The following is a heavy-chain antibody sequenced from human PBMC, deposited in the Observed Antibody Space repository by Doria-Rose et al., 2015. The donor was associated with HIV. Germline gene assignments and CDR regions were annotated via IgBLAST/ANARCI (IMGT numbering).Heavy chain of an antibody. J-gene: IGHJ4*02. D-gene: IGHD6-13*01. CDR2: ILSDDER. CDR3: ARIKSSRWYHKYYFDF. Sequence: ITLKESGPVLVKPTETLTLTRTVSGVSLSSPGMGVSWIRQPPGKALEWLATILSDDERSYKTSLKSRLTISRGTSKSQVVLTMTDMDPVDTATYYCARIKSSRWYHKYYFDFWGQGTLVIVSA. CDR1: GVSLSSPGMG. V-gene: IGHV2-26*01.